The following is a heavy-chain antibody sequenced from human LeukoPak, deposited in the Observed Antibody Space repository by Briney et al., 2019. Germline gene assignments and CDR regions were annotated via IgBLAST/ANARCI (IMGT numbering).Heavy chain of an antibody. CDR2: IKQDGSET. CDR1: GFTFNNYW. D-gene: IGHD3-10*02. J-gene: IGHJ6*04. CDR3: AELGITMTGGV. V-gene: IGHV3-7*01. Sequence: GGSLRLSCTASGFTFNNYWMTWVRLAPGKGLEWVANIKQDGSETYYVDSVKGRFTISRDNAKNSLYLQMNSLRAEDTAVYYCAELGITMTGGVRGKGTTVTISS.